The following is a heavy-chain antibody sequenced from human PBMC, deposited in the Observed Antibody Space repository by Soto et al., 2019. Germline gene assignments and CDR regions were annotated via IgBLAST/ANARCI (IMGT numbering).Heavy chain of an antibody. CDR1: GASISRSANY. V-gene: IGHV4-39*01. CDR3: ATHPFNPLVTPYCYFDV. D-gene: IGHD3-16*02. J-gene: IGHJ2*01. Sequence: QLQLQESGPGLVKASETLSLTCTVSGASISRSANYWGWVRQSPGRGLEWIGSFYSGGKTYFNPSLKIRVALSADTSKNELTLRLGSVTDTDTATYDCATHPFNPLVTPYCYFDVWGRGTPVAVS. CDR2: FYSGGKT.